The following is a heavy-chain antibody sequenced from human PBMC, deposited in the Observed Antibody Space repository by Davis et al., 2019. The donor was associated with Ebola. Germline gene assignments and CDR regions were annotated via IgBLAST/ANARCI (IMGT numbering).Heavy chain of an antibody. CDR1: GFTVSSNY. D-gene: IGHD2-15*01. Sequence: GGSLRLSCAASGFTVSSNYMSWVRQAPGKGLEWVSVIYSGGSTYYADSVKGRFTISRDNSKNTLYLQMNSLRAEDTAVYYCAKDPRYCSGGSCYKYGMDVWGQGTTVTVSS. CDR2: IYSGGST. CDR3: AKDPRYCSGGSCYKYGMDV. V-gene: IGHV3-53*05. J-gene: IGHJ6*02.